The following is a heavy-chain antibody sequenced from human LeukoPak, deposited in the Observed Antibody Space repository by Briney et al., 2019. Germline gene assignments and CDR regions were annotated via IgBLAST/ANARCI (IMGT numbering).Heavy chain of an antibody. Sequence: ASVKVSCKASGGTFSSYAINWVRQAPGQGLEWMGGIIPMFGTPNYAQRVQGRVTITADESTSTAYMELRSLRSEDTAVYYCATNGLERRLFSYWGQGTLVTVSS. V-gene: IGHV1-69*13. CDR3: ATNGLERRLFSY. J-gene: IGHJ4*02. D-gene: IGHD1-1*01. CDR2: IIPMFGTP. CDR1: GGTFSSYA.